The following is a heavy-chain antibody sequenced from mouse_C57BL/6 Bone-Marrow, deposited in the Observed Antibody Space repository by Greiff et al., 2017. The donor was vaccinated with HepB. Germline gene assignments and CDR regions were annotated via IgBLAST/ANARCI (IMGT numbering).Heavy chain of an antibody. J-gene: IGHJ3*01. CDR2: IWWDDDK. CDR3: ARIGVLHSNSGFAY. D-gene: IGHD2-5*01. CDR1: GFSLSTFGMG. V-gene: IGHV8-8*01. Sequence: QVTLKVSGPGILQPSQSLSLTCSFSGFSLSTFGMGVGWIRPPSGKGLGWLAHIWWDDDKYYNPALKSRLTISKDTSKNQVFLQIANVDTADTATYYGARIGVLHSNSGFAYWGQGTLVTVSA.